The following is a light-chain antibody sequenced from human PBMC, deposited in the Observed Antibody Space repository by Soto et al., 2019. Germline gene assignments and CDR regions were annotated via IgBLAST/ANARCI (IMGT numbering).Light chain of an antibody. CDR3: QQRSNWPPVVT. CDR2: DAS. Sequence: DIVLTQSPGTRSLSAAERATLSCMASQSVSSYLAWYQQKPGQAPRLLIYDASNRATGIPARFSGSGSGTDFTLTISSLEPEDFAVYYCQQRSNWPPVVTFGQGTRLEIK. J-gene: IGKJ5*01. V-gene: IGKV3-11*01. CDR1: QSVSSY.